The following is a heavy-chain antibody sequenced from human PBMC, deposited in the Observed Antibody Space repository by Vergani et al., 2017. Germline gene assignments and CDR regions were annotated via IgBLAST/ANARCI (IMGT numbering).Heavy chain of an antibody. CDR1: GFTFDDYG. J-gene: IGHJ6*04. D-gene: IGHD3-10*01. Sequence: VQLVESGGGVVRPGGSLRLSCAASGFTFDDYGMSWVRQAPGKGLEWVAVISYDGSNKYYADSVKGRFTISRDNSKNTLYLQMNSLRAEDTAVYYCARGAYYYGSGSYLVWGKGTTVTVSS. V-gene: IGHV3-30*03. CDR3: ARGAYYYGSGSYLV. CDR2: ISYDGSNK.